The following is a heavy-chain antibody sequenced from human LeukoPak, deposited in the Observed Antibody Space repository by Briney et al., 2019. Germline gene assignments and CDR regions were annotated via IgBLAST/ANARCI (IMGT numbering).Heavy chain of an antibody. Sequence: QTGGPLRLSCAASGFTFSSYWMSWVCQAPGKGLEWVANIKQDGSEKYYVDSVKGRFTISRDNAKNSLYLQMNSLRAEDTAVYYCARAYSGSYYYYGMDVWGQGTTVTVSS. CDR1: GFTFSSYW. CDR2: IKQDGSEK. J-gene: IGHJ6*02. CDR3: ARAYSGSYYYYGMDV. V-gene: IGHV3-7*01. D-gene: IGHD5-12*01.